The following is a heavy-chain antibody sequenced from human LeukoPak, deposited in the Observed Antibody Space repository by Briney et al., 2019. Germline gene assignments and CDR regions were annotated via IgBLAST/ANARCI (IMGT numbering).Heavy chain of an antibody. CDR2: ISVSGAST. CDR3: AKVNGIYISGCPDY. V-gene: IGHV3-23*01. D-gene: IGHD6-19*01. CDR1: GFTFSSYA. Sequence: GGSLRLSYAGSGFTFSSYAMSWVRQAPGKGLEWVSVISVSGASTYYADSVKGRFTISRDNSKNTLYLQMNSLRTEDTAVYYCAKVNGIYISGCPDYWGQGTLVTVSS. J-gene: IGHJ4*02.